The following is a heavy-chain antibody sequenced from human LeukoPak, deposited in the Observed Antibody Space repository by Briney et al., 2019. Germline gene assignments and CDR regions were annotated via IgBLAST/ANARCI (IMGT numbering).Heavy chain of an antibody. J-gene: IGHJ4*02. Sequence: PGGSLRLSCAASGFTFGSYAMSWVRQAPGKGLEWVSAISATGASTYYADSVKGRFTISRDNSKNTLYLQMNSLRSEDTAVYYCTRARYCTSGNCYLDYWGQGTLVTVSS. CDR2: ISATGAST. CDR3: TRARYCTSGNCYLDY. V-gene: IGHV3-23*01. D-gene: IGHD2-8*01. CDR1: GFTFGSYA.